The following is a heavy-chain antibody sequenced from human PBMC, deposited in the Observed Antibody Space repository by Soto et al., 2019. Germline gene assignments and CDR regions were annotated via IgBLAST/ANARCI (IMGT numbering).Heavy chain of an antibody. CDR2: ISYDGSNK. Sequence: GGSLRLSCAASGFTFSSYGMHWVRQAPGKGLEWVAVISYDGSNKYYADSVKGRFTISRDNSKNTLYLQMNSLRAEDTAVYYCAKSIISSIAARLYFDYWGQGTLVTVSS. CDR3: AKSIISSIAARLYFDY. CDR1: GFTFSSYG. V-gene: IGHV3-30*18. D-gene: IGHD6-6*01. J-gene: IGHJ4*02.